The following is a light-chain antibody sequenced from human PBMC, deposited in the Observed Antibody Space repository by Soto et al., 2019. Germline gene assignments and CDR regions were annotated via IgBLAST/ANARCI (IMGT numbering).Light chain of an antibody. CDR2: AAS. CDR3: QQYGSSPMYS. V-gene: IGKV3-20*01. CDR1: QSINRNL. J-gene: IGKJ2*03. Sequence: EIVLKQSPGTLYLSPGEGATLSCRASQSINRNLLAWYQQKRGQVPRLLIYAASIRATGIPDRFSGSGSGTDFTLTVSRLEPEDFAVYYCQQYGSSPMYSFGQGTKVDIK.